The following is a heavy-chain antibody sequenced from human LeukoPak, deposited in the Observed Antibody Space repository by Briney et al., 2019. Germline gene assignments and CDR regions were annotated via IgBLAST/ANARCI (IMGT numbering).Heavy chain of an antibody. D-gene: IGHD6-19*01. CDR3: AKSGRAVALIRRVYGMDV. J-gene: IGHJ6*02. CDR2: ISYDGSNK. V-gene: IGHV3-30*18. CDR1: GFTFSSYG. Sequence: GGSLRLSCAASGFTFSSYGMHWVRQAPGKGLEWVAVISYDGSNKYYADSVKGRFTISRDNSKNTLYLQMNSLRAGDTAVYYCAKSGRAVALIRRVYGMDVWGQGTTVTVSS.